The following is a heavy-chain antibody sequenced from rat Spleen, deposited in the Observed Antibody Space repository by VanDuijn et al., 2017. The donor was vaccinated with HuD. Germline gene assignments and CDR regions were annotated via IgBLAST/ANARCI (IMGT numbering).Heavy chain of an antibody. V-gene: IGHV5-29*01. CDR2: ISYDGSST. J-gene: IGHJ2*01. CDR3: ARGDDYYSGLFDY. D-gene: IGHD1-1*01. CDR1: GFTFSDYY. Sequence: EVQLVESDGGLVQPGRSLKLSCAASGFTFSDYYMAWVRQAPTKGLEWVATISYDGSSTYYRDSVEGRFTISRDNAKSTLYLQMDSLRSEDTATYYCARGDDYYSGLFDYWGQGVMVTVSS.